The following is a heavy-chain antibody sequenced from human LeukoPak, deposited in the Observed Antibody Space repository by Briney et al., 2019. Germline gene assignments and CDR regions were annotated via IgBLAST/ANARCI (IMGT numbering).Heavy chain of an antibody. CDR1: GFTFSSYA. V-gene: IGHV3-23*01. CDR3: ARVPPYCSGGSCYSDY. D-gene: IGHD2-15*01. J-gene: IGHJ4*02. Sequence: GGSLRLSCAASGFTFSSYAMSWVRQAPGKGLEWVSAISGSGGSTYYADSVKGRFTISRDNAKNSLYLQMNSLRAEGTAVYYCARVPPYCSGGSCYSDYWGQGTLVTVSS. CDR2: ISGSGGST.